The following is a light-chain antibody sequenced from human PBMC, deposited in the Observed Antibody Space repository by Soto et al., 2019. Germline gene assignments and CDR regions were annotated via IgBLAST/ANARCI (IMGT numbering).Light chain of an antibody. J-gene: IGKJ5*01. CDR1: QGIAHD. CDR2: RSS. V-gene: IGKV1-6*01. Sequence: AIQLTQSPSSMYASVGDRVNITCRASQGIAHDLGWYQQRPGRAPNLLIYRSSNLQSGVPSRFSGSGAGTDCTLTISSQHPDDFATYHGLQAYTSPATFGQGTRREI. CDR3: LQAYTSPAT.